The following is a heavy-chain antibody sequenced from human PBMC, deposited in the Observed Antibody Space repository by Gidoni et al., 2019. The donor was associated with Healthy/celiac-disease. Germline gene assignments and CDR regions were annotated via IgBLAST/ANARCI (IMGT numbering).Heavy chain of an antibody. CDR3: AGRDYDILTGYQEY. V-gene: IGHV4-34*01. Sequence: QLQLQQWAAGLLQPSETLSLTSAVSGWSFSGYYWSWIRQPPGKGLEWLGEINHSGSTNYNPSLKSRVTISVDTSKNQFSLKLSSVTAADTAVYYCAGRDYDILTGYQEYWGQGTLVTVSS. J-gene: IGHJ4*02. CDR1: GWSFSGYY. CDR2: INHSGST. D-gene: IGHD3-9*01.